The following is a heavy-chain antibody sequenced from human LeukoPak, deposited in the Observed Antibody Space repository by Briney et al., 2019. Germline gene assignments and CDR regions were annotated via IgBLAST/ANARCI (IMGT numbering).Heavy chain of an antibody. Sequence: GGSLRLSCAASGFTFSSYAMSWVRLAHGKGLEWVSAISASGGSTYYADSVKGRFTISRDNSKNTLYMQMNSLRAEDTAVYYCAKGDYYDPKFDYWGQGTLVTVSS. J-gene: IGHJ4*02. CDR1: GFTFSSYA. D-gene: IGHD3-22*01. CDR2: ISASGGST. V-gene: IGHV3-23*01. CDR3: AKGDYYDPKFDY.